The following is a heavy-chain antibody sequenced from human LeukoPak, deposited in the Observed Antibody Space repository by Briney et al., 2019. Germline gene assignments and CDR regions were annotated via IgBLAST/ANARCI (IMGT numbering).Heavy chain of an antibody. D-gene: IGHD2-2*01. CDR3: ASRIPTPGAFDI. CDR1: GGSISSATYF. J-gene: IGHJ3*02. CDR2: TYSSGST. V-gene: IGHV4-61*02. Sequence: SETLSLTCTVSGGSISSATYFWSWIRQPAGKGLEWIGRTYSSGSTNYNPSLKSRVSISVDTSKNQFSLEVSSVTATDTAVYYCASRIPTPGAFDIWGQGTMVTVSS.